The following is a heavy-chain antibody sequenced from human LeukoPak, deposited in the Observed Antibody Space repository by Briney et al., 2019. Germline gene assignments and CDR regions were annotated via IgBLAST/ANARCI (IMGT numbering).Heavy chain of an antibody. CDR3: ARATLPGNWFDP. CDR1: GGTFSSYA. D-gene: IGHD1-14*01. Sequence: ASVKVSCKASGGTFSSYAISWVRQAPGQGLEWMGGIIPIFGTANYAQKFQGRVTITADESTSTAYMELSSLRSEDTAVYYCARATLPGNWFDPWGQGTLVTVSS. J-gene: IGHJ5*02. CDR2: IIPIFGTA. V-gene: IGHV1-69*13.